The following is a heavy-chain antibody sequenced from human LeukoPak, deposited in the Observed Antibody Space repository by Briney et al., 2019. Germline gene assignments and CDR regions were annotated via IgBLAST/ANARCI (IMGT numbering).Heavy chain of an antibody. D-gene: IGHD3-9*01. V-gene: IGHV4-34*01. J-gene: IGHJ6*02. Sequence: SETLSLTCAVYGGSFSGYYWSWIRQPPGKGLEWIGEINHSGSTNYNPSLKSRVTISVDTSKNQISLKLSSVTAADTAVYYCARRYPILTGYYSYYYYGMDVWGQGTTVTVSS. CDR3: ARRYPILTGYYSYYYYGMDV. CDR1: GGSFSGYY. CDR2: INHSGST.